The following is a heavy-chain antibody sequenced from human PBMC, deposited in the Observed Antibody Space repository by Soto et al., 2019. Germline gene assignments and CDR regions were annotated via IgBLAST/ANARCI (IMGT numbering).Heavy chain of an antibody. Sequence: SETLSLTCTVSGGSISSGGYYWSWIRQHPGKGLEWIGYIYYSGSTYYNPSLKSRVTISVDTSKNQFSLKLSSVTAADTAVYYCAILSPIWFRGAPFVVRGQGTLVTVST. V-gene: IGHV4-31*03. CDR3: AILSPIWFRGAPFVV. J-gene: IGHJ4*02. D-gene: IGHD3-10*01. CDR1: GGSISSGGYY. CDR2: IYYSGST.